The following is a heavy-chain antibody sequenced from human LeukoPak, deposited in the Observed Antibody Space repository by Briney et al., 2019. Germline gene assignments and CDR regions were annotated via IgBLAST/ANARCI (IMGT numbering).Heavy chain of an antibody. CDR2: ITYDGTDT. CDR3: ARPGGYAFDM. V-gene: IGHV3-30*04. Sequence: GGSLRLSCAASGFNFRSYAFHWVRQAPGKGPVWMAFITYDGTDTYYADSVKGRFTLSRDNPQNTLYLQMNSLRAADTAVYYCARPGGYAFDMWGQGTMVTVSS. J-gene: IGHJ3*02. CDR1: GFNFRSYA. D-gene: IGHD3-16*01.